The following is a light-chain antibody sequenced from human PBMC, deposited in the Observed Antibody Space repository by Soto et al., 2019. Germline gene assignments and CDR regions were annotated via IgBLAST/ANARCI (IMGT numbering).Light chain of an antibody. CDR2: EAS. CDR1: QSIKSW. V-gene: IGKV1-5*03. J-gene: IGKJ1*01. CDR3: QQYNTYSWT. Sequence: DIQMTQSPSTLSSSVGDRVTITCRASQSIKSWLAWYQQKPGKAPKLLIYEASSLESGVKSRFGGSGSGTEFTLTIRSLQPDDFATYYCQQYNTYSWTFGQGTKV.